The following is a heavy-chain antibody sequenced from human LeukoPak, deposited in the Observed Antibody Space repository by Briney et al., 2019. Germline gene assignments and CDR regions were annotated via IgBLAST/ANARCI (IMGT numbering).Heavy chain of an antibody. D-gene: IGHD2-8*02. Sequence: GGPLRLSCAGSGFALKSYSLSWVRQAPGKGLEGVSSISSTSAYIYYADSVKGRFTISRDNVDNVVYLQMNSLGAEDTAVYYCARVAVSGPTGWFDSWGQGTLVIVSS. CDR2: ISSTSAYI. V-gene: IGHV3-21*01. J-gene: IGHJ5*01. CDR3: ARVAVSGPTGWFDS. CDR1: GFALKSYS.